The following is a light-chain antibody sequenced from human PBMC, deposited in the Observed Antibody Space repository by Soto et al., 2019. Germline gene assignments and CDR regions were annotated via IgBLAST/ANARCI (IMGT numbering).Light chain of an antibody. V-gene: IGLV2-11*01. Sequence: QSVLTQPRSVSGSPGQSVTISCTGSSSHVGAYNFASWYQQHPGAAPKLLIHDVNKRPPGVPDRFSASKSGNTASLTISGLQAEDEADYYCCSYAGEYKYVFGSGTKVTVL. CDR2: DVN. J-gene: IGLJ1*01. CDR3: CSYAGEYKYV. CDR1: SSHVGAYNF.